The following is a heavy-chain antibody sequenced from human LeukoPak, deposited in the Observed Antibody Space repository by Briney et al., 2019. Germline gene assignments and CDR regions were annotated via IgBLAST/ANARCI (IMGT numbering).Heavy chain of an antibody. CDR3: ARGEWDLLFDY. Sequence: SETLSLTCTVSGVSISGYYWSWIRQPPGKGLEWIGYIFYSGSTNYNPSLKSRVTISVDTSKNQFSLKLSSVTAADTAVYYCARGEWDLLFDYWGQGTLVTVSS. J-gene: IGHJ4*02. CDR1: GVSISGYY. D-gene: IGHD1-26*01. CDR2: IFYSGST. V-gene: IGHV4-59*01.